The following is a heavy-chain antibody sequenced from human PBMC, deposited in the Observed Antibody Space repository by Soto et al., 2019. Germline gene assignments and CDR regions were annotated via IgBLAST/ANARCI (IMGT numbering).Heavy chain of an antibody. J-gene: IGHJ4*02. CDR3: ARDYDFWSGFDY. V-gene: IGHV3-21*01. D-gene: IGHD3-3*01. CDR1: GFTFSSYS. Sequence: GGSLRLSCAASGFTFSSYSMNWVRQAPGKGLEWVSSISSSSSYIYYADSVKSRFTISRDNAKNSLYLQMNSLRAEDTAVYYCARDYDFWSGFDYWGQGTLVTVSS. CDR2: ISSSSSYI.